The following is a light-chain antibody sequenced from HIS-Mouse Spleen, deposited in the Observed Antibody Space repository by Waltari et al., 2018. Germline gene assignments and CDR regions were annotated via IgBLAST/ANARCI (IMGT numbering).Light chain of an antibody. CDR2: AAS. CDR1: QGISSY. J-gene: IGKJ1*01. Sequence: DIQLTQSPSFLSVFVVERGTIPLRASQGISSYLAWYQQKPGKAPKLLIYAASTLQSGVPSRFSGSGSGTEFTLTISSLQPEDFATYYCQQLNSYPQTFGQGTKVEIK. V-gene: IGKV1-9*01. CDR3: QQLNSYPQT.